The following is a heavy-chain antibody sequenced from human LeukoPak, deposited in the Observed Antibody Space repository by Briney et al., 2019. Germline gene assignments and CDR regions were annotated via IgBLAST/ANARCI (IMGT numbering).Heavy chain of an antibody. CDR2: INPNSGGT. CDR1: GYTFTGYY. Sequence: ASVKVSCKASGYTFTGYYMHWVRQAPGQGLEWMGWINPNSGGTNYAQKFQGRVTMTRDTSISTAYMEPSRLRSDDTAVYYCAREHSSSSVLHIWGQGTLVTVSS. J-gene: IGHJ4*02. D-gene: IGHD6-6*01. V-gene: IGHV1-2*02. CDR3: AREHSSSSVLHI.